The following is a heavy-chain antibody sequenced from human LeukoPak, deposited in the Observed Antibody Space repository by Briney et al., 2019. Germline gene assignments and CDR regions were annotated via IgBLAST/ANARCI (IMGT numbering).Heavy chain of an antibody. D-gene: IGHD6-13*01. J-gene: IGHJ4*02. V-gene: IGHV1-8*01. CDR2: MNPNSGNT. CDR1: GYTFTSYD. Sequence: ASVKVSCKASGYTFTSYDINWVRQATGQGLEWMGWMNPNSGNTGYAQKFQGRVTMTRNTSISTAYMELSSLRSEDTAVYYCARAHTRIAAAAPGYWGQGTLVTVSS. CDR3: ARAHTRIAAAAPGY.